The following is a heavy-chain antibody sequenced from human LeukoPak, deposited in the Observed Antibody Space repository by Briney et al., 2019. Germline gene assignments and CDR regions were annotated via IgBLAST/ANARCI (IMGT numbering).Heavy chain of an antibody. CDR2: INPNSGVT. J-gene: IGHJ3*01. CDR1: GNTFIGYY. D-gene: IGHD2-15*01. CDR3: ARRIGGGFDV. Sequence: GASVKVSFKASGNTFIGYYMHWVRQGPGQGLEWMGWINPNSGVTLYAKKFQGRVNMTRDTPITTAYMELSRLRSDDTGMYYCARRIGGGFDVLGQGTMVTVSS. V-gene: IGHV1-2*02.